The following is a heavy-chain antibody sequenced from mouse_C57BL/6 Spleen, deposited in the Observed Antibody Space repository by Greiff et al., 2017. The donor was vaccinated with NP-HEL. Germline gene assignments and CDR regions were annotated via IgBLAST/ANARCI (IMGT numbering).Heavy chain of an antibody. V-gene: IGHV3-6*01. J-gene: IGHJ2*01. Sequence: EVQLVESGPGLVKPSQSLSLTCSVTGYSITSGYYWNWIRQFPGNKLEWMGYISYDGSNNYNPSLKNRISITRDTSKNQFFLKLNSVTTEDTATYYCALITTVVDDYFDYWGQGTTLTVSS. CDR3: ALITTVVDDYFDY. D-gene: IGHD1-1*01. CDR1: GYSITSGYY. CDR2: ISYDGSN.